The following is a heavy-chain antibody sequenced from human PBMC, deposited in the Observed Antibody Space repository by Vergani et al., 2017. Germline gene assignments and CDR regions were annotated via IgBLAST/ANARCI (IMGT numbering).Heavy chain of an antibody. Sequence: QLVESGGGWVQPGGSLRLSCVVSGFDFSSYIMNWVRQAPGKGLEWVSFVSTGTKSQSYAESVKGRFTISRDSAKNSLYLQMDSLRAEDTAVYYCAKETGYCSGGSCSGPLYYYYMDVWGKGTTVTVSS. J-gene: IGHJ6*03. CDR3: AKETGYCSGGSCSGPLYYYYMDV. D-gene: IGHD2-15*01. CDR2: VSTGTKSQ. V-gene: IGHV3-48*01. CDR1: GFDFSSYI.